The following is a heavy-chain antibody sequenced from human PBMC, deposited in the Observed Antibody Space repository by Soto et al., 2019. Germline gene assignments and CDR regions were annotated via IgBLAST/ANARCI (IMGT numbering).Heavy chain of an antibody. CDR3: AKDRGEGPEGSLRRYDAFDI. CDR1: GFTFSSYA. J-gene: IGHJ3*02. Sequence: GGSLRLSCAASGFTFSSYAMSWVRQAPGKGLEWVSAISGSGGSTYYADSVKGRFTISRDNSKNTLYLQMNSLRAEDTAVYYCAKDRGEGPEGSLRRYDAFDIWGQGTMVTVSS. CDR2: ISGSGGST. D-gene: IGHD2-15*01. V-gene: IGHV3-23*01.